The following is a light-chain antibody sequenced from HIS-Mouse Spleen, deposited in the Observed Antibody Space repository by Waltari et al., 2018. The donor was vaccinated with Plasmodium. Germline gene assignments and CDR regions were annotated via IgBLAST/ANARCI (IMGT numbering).Light chain of an antibody. CDR2: EGS. J-gene: IGLJ1*01. Sequence: QSALTQPASVSGSPGLSLTISGTGTSRHVGSFNLVSGYQQHPGKAPKLLIYEGSEGPSGVSNRFPGSKSGNPASLTISGLQAEDEADYYCCSYAGSSTYVFGTGTKVTVL. CDR1: SRHVGSFNL. V-gene: IGLV2-23*01. CDR3: CSYAGSSTYV.